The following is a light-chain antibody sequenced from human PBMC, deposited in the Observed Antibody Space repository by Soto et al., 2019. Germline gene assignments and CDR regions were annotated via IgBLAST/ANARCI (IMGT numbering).Light chain of an antibody. V-gene: IGKV3-15*01. J-gene: IGKJ5*01. CDR2: GAS. Sequence: ESVLTQSPGTLSLSPGERATLSCRASQSVSNNYLAWYQQKPGQAPRLLIYGASIRATDIPARFSGSGSGTEFTLTISSLQSEDFAVYYCQQYNNWPPITFGQGTRLEIK. CDR1: QSVSNN. CDR3: QQYNNWPPIT.